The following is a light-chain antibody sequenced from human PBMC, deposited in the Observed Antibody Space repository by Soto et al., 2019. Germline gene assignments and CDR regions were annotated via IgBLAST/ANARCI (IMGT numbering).Light chain of an antibody. CDR1: QSVSSN. CDR3: QQYNNWPRT. Sequence: ERVMTQYPATLSVSPGERATLSCRASQSVSSNLAWYQQKPGQAPRLLIYGASTRATGIPDRFGGSGSGTEFTLTISSLQSEDFAVYYCQQYNNWPRTFGQGTKVEIK. CDR2: GAS. J-gene: IGKJ1*01. V-gene: IGKV3-15*01.